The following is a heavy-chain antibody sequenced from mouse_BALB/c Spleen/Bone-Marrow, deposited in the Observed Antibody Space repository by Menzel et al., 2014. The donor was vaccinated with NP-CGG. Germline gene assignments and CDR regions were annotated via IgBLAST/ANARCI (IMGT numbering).Heavy chain of an antibody. Sequence: VHLVESGPGLVQPSQRLSITCTVSGFSLTSYGVHWVRQSPGKGLEWLGVIWSGGSTDYNAAFISRLSISKDNSKSQVFFKMNSLQANDTAIYYCARKRYGGYFDYWGQGTTLTVSS. CDR2: IWSGGST. V-gene: IGHV2-2*02. CDR1: GFSLTSYG. D-gene: IGHD2-14*01. CDR3: ARKRYGGYFDY. J-gene: IGHJ2*01.